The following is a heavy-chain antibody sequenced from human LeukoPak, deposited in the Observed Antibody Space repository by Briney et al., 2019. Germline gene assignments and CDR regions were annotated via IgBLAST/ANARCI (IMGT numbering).Heavy chain of an antibody. J-gene: IGHJ4*02. CDR2: LSGSATST. CDR1: GFTFSNYV. V-gene: IGHV3-23*01. Sequence: GGSLRLSCAASGFTFSNYVMSWVRQAPGKGLEWVLALSGSATSTYYADSVRGRFTISRDNSKNTLYLQMNSLRVGDTAVYYCVKGSAASLPYYFDFWGQGTLVTVSS. CDR3: VKGSAASLPYYFDF. D-gene: IGHD2-2*01.